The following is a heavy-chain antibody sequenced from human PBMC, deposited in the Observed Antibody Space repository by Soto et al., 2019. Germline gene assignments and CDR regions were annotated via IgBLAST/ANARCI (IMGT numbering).Heavy chain of an antibody. V-gene: IGHV3-9*01. CDR3: TKARLWGGDGYNSYYYNAMDV. D-gene: IGHD3-16*01. Sequence: EMQLVESGGGLVQPGMCLRLSCAASGFTFDDYAMYWVRQVPGKGLEWVSGISWNSGRIGYADSVKGRFTISRDNAKNSLYLQMNSLRPEDTDLYYCTKARLWGGDGYNSYYYNAMDVWGQGTTVTVSS. CDR2: ISWNSGRI. J-gene: IGHJ6*02. CDR1: GFTFDDYA.